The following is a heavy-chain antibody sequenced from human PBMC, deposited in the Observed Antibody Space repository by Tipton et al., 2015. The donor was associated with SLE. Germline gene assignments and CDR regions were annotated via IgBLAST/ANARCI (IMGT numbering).Heavy chain of an antibody. CDR3: ASIMTTKIRSDV. Sequence: SLRLSCAAPGFTFSRFWMTWVRQAPGKGLEWVANIKKDASEENYVDSVKGRFTISRDNDNNLVYLQMNSLRAEDTAVYYCASIMTTKIRSDVGSQGTTVTVSS. CDR2: IKKDASEE. CDR1: GFTFSRFW. V-gene: IGHV3-7*01. D-gene: IGHD3-16*01. J-gene: IGHJ6*02.